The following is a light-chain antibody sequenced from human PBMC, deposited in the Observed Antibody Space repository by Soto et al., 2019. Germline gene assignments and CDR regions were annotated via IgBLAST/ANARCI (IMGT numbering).Light chain of an antibody. CDR2: DTN. CDR1: TGAVTSGHY. J-gene: IGLJ3*02. CDR3: LLSYSGTRV. V-gene: IGLV7-46*01. Sequence: QAVVTQEPSLTVSPGGTVTLTCASSTGAVTSGHYPYWFQQKPGQAPRTLIFDTNNKHSWTPARFSGSLLGGKAALTLSGAQPEDEADYYCLLSYSGTRVFGGGTKRTVL.